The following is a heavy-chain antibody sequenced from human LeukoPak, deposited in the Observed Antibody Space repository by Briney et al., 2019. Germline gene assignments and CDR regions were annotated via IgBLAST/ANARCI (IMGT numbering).Heavy chain of an antibody. CDR2: ISASGGST. CDR1: GFTFSSYA. V-gene: IGHV3-23*01. CDR3: ARGFYFDY. Sequence: GGSLRLSCTASGFTFSSYAMSWVRQAPGKGLEWVSAISASGGSTYYADSVKGRFTISRDNAKNSLYLQMNSLRDEDTAVYYCARGFYFDYWGQGTLVTVSS. J-gene: IGHJ4*02.